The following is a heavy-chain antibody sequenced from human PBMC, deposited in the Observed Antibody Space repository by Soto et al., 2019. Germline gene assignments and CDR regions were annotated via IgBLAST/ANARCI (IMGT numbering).Heavy chain of an antibody. D-gene: IGHD2-15*01. CDR2: ISGSGGST. Sequence: EVQLLESGGGLVQPGGSLRLSCAASGFTFSSYAMSWVRQAPGKGLEWVSAISGSGGSTYYADSVKGRLTISRDNSNTALYPHARGLCAVETAGYYCAKAGGGRPYGRSYFDCWGQATVLTVSS. CDR3: AKAGGGRPYGRSYFDC. V-gene: IGHV3-23*01. J-gene: IGHJ4*02. CDR1: GFTFSSYA.